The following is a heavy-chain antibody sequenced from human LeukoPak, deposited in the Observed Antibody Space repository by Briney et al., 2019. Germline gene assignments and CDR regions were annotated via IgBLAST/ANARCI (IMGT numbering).Heavy chain of an antibody. CDR3: ARDRQPSKYIGLDV. V-gene: IGHV3-7*01. CDR2: ISQDGSEK. Sequence: GGSLRLSCAASGFTFSAYGMNWVRHAPGKGLEWVAHISQDGSEKYYVDSVKGRFTISRDNAKNSLSLQMNSLRAEDTSIYYCARDRQPSKYIGLDVWGQGTTVTVSS. D-gene: IGHD4-11*01. J-gene: IGHJ6*02. CDR1: GFTFSAYG.